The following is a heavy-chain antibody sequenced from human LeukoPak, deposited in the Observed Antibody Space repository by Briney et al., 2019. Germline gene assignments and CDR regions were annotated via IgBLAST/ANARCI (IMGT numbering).Heavy chain of an antibody. D-gene: IGHD6-19*01. V-gene: IGHV3-21*01. CDR3: ARAPTFSGWFDY. CDR2: ISSSSSYI. J-gene: IGHJ4*02. Sequence: GGSLRLSCAASGFTFSSYNMNWVRQAPGKGLEWVSSISSSSSYIYYADSVKGRFTISRDNAKNSLYLQMNSLRVEDTAVDYCARAPTFSGWFDYWGQGTLVTVSS. CDR1: GFTFSSYN.